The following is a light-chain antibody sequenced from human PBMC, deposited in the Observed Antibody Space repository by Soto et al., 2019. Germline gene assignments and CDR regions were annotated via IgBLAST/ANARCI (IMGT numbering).Light chain of an antibody. CDR2: DAS. CDR3: QQYNNWRT. CDR1: QSVSSN. Sequence: EIVMTQSPATLSVSPGERATLSCRASQSVSSNLAWYQQKPGQAPRLLIHDASTRATGTPARFSGSGSGTEFTLTISSLQSEDSADYYCQQYNNWRTFGQGTKVEIK. J-gene: IGKJ1*01. V-gene: IGKV3-15*01.